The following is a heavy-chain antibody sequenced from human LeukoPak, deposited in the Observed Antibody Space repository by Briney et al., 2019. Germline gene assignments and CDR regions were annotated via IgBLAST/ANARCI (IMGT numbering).Heavy chain of an antibody. J-gene: IGHJ3*02. CDR1: GYTFTSYY. CDR2: INPSGGSA. CDR3: ARDQEVHGYIYGAFDI. V-gene: IGHV1-46*01. Sequence: GASVKVSCKASGYTFTSYYLHWVRQAPGQGLEWMGIINPSGGSARYAQRFQGRVTMTRDTSTSTVYMELSSLRSEDTAVYYCARDQEVHGYIYGAFDIWGQGTTVTVSS. D-gene: IGHD5-18*01.